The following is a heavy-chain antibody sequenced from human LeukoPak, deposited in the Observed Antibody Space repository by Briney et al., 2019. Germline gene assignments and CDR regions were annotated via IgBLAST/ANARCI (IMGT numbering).Heavy chain of an antibody. Sequence: AGGSLRLSCAASGFTFSSYSMNWVRQAPGKGLEWVSSISSSSNYIYYADSVKGRFTISRDNAKNSLYLQMNSLRAEDTAVYYCARESAMVRGVIDYWGQGTLVTVSS. J-gene: IGHJ4*02. V-gene: IGHV3-21*01. CDR1: GFTFSSYS. D-gene: IGHD3-10*01. CDR3: ARESAMVRGVIDY. CDR2: ISSSSNYI.